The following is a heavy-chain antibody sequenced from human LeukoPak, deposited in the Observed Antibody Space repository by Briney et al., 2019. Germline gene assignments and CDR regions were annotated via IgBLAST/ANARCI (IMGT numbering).Heavy chain of an antibody. CDR3: TRGTRSWDY. V-gene: IGHV1-69*13. Sequence: ASVKVSCKASGGTFSSYAISWVRQAPGQRLEWMGGIIPIFGTANYAQKFQGRVTITADESTSTAYMELSSLRSEDTAVYYCTRGTRSWDYWGQGTLVTASS. CDR2: IIPIFGTA. CDR1: GGTFSSYA. J-gene: IGHJ4*02.